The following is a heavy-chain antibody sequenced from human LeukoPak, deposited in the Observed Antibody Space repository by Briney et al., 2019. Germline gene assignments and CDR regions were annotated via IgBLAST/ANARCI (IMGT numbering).Heavy chain of an antibody. CDR3: ARGYYYDSSGYLN. CDR1: GGSISSGSYY. J-gene: IGHJ4*02. D-gene: IGHD3-22*01. CDR2: IYTSGST. Sequence: SETLSLTCTVSGGSISSGSYYWSWIRQPAGKGLEWIGRIYTSGSTNYNPSLKSRVTISVDTSKNQFSLKLSSVTAADTAVYYCARGYYYDSSGYLNWGQGTLVTVSS. V-gene: IGHV4-61*02.